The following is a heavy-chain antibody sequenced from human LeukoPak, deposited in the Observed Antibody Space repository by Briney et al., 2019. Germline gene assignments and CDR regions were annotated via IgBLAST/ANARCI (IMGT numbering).Heavy chain of an antibody. V-gene: IGHV4-61*01. J-gene: IGHJ4*02. CDR2: VSYSGST. CDR1: GGSISSGSYY. D-gene: IGHD6-13*01. Sequence: PSETLSLTCTVSGGSISSGSYYWRWIRQPPGKGLEWIEYVSYSGSTNSDPSGKSRITISVDTSKHQFSLKLSSVTAADTAVYYCARGGAADYFVYWGQGTLVTAAS. CDR3: ARGGAADYFVY.